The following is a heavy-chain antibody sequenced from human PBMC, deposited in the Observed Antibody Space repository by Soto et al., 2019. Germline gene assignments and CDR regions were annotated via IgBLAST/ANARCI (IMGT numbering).Heavy chain of an antibody. CDR1: GFTFSNYG. Sequence: QVQLVESGGGVVQPGRSLRLSCAASGFTFSNYGMHWVRQSPGKGLEWVAVIYSHGNTKHHADSVKGRFTISRDNSRNTLYLEMNVLRDEDTAVYCCAGDDGGVGKPFDYWGQGTLVTVSS. D-gene: IGHD2-15*01. CDR3: AGDDGGVGKPFDY. CDR2: IYSHGNTK. V-gene: IGHV3-33*01. J-gene: IGHJ4*02.